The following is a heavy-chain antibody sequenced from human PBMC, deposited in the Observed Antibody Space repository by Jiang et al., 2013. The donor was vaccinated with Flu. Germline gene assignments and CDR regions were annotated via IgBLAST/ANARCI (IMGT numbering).Heavy chain of an antibody. CDR3: ARGISIRPTHDEYGMDV. J-gene: IGHJ6*02. Sequence: SQTLSLTCAISGDSVSSNSAAWNWIRQSPSRGLEWLGRTYYRSKWYNDYAVSVKSRITINPDTSKNQFSLQLNSVTPEDTAVYYCARGISIRPTHDEYGMDVWGQGTTVTVSS. D-gene: IGHD2-21*01. V-gene: IGHV6-1*01. CDR1: GDSVSSNSAA. CDR2: TYYRSKWYN.